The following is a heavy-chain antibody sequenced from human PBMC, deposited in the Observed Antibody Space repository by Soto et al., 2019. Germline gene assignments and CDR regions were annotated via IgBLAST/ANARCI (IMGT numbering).Heavy chain of an antibody. D-gene: IGHD6-13*01. Sequence: ASVKVSCKASGYTFTGYYMHWVRQAPGQGLEWMGWINPNSGGTNYAQKFQGWVTMTRDTSISTAYMELSRLRSDDTAVYYCARDQGYSSHADHFDIWGQGPMVTVSS. V-gene: IGHV1-2*04. CDR3: ARDQGYSSHADHFDI. CDR2: INPNSGGT. CDR1: GYTFTGYY. J-gene: IGHJ3*02.